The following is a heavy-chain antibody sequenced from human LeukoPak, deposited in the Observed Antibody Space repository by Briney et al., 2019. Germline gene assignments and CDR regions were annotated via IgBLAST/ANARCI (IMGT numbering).Heavy chain of an antibody. J-gene: IGHJ6*03. V-gene: IGHV1-69*13. Sequence: ASVKVSCKASGGTFSSYAISWVRQAPGQGLEWMGGIIPIFGTANYAQKFQGRVTITADESTSTAYMELSSLRSEDTAVYYCAAGVPGASKYYYYYYMYVWGKGATVTVSS. D-gene: IGHD2-2*01. CDR3: AAGVPGASKYYYYYYMYV. CDR2: IIPIFGTA. CDR1: GGTFSSYA.